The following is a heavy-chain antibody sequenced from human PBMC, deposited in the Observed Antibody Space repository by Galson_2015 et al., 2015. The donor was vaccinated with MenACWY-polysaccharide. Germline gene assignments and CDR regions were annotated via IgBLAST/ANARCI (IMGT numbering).Heavy chain of an antibody. CDR2: LYNGAVT. D-gene: IGHD2-15*01. J-gene: IGHJ4*02. V-gene: IGHV3-53*01. CDR3: ARGPRYTDYSGGQSYFDH. Sequence: SLRLSCAASGFTVRTYYMSWVRQTPAKGLEWVAVLYNGAVTYYADSAKGRFTISSDSSKNSLSLQMISLRAEDTAVYYCARGPRYTDYSGGQSYFDHWGQGTLVAVSS. CDR1: GFTVRTYY.